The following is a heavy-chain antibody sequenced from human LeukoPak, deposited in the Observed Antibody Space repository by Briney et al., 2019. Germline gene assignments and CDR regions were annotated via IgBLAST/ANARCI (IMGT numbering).Heavy chain of an antibody. CDR3: ARDQYCSSTSCSQGYYYYYYMDV. V-gene: IGHV1-2*02. J-gene: IGHJ6*03. D-gene: IGHD2-2*01. CDR1: GYTFTGYY. CDR2: INPNSGGT. Sequence: ASVKVSCKASGYTFTGYYMHWVRQAPGQGLEWMGWINPNSGGTNHAQKFQGRVTMTRDTSISTAYMELSRLRSDDTAVYYCARDQYCSSTSCSQGYYYYYYMDVWGKGTTVTVSS.